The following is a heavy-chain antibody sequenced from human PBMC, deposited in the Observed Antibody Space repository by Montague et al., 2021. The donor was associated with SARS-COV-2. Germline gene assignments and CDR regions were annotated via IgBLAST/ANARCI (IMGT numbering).Heavy chain of an antibody. J-gene: IGHJ4*02. CDR3: AREVVTFDSWSNSFRADYFDL. CDR2: IYLSATEII. V-gene: IGHV4-4*07. D-gene: IGHD3-3*01. CDR1: VSSNTCSD. Sequence: SETLSLTCSRLVSSNTCSDRKSTRLHSSHGQEWYAGIYLSATEIINYSPFLSSRVTMSIDTSKKQFSLHLTSVTAADTAVYYCAREVVTFDSWSNSFRADYFDLWGQGTLVTVSS.